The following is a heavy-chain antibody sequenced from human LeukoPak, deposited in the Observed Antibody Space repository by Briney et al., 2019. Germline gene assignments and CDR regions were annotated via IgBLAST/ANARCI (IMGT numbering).Heavy chain of an antibody. CDR3: ARGLDITMVRGVTCFDI. D-gene: IGHD3-10*01. Sequence: GASVKVSCKASGYTFTSYDITWVRQATGQGLEWMGWMNPNSGNTGYAQKFQGRVTMTRNTSISTAYMELSRLRSEDTAVYYCARGLDITMVRGVTCFDIWGQGTMVTVSS. CDR2: MNPNSGNT. V-gene: IGHV1-8*01. J-gene: IGHJ3*02. CDR1: GYTFTSYD.